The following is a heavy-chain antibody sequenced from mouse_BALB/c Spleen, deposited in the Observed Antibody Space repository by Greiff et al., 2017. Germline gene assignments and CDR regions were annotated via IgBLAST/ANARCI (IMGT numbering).Heavy chain of an antibody. Sequence: QVQLKESGPSLVQPSQSLSITCTVSGFSLTSYGVHWVRQSPGKGLEWLGVIWRGGSTDYNAAFMSRLSITKDNSKSQVFFKMNSLQADDTAIYYCAKNDYGSSYYFDYWGQGTTLTVSS. V-gene: IGHV2-5-1*01. CDR1: GFSLTSYG. J-gene: IGHJ2*01. D-gene: IGHD1-1*01. CDR2: IWRGGST. CDR3: AKNDYGSSYYFDY.